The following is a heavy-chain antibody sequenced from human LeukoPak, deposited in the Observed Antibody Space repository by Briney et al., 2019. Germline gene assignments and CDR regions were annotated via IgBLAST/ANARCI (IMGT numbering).Heavy chain of an antibody. V-gene: IGHV4-39*01. Sequence: PSETLSLTCTVSGGSISSSSYYWGWLRQPPGKGLEWIGSIYYSGSTYYNPSLKSRVTISVDTSKNQFSLKLSSVTAADTAVYYCARRPEYYDSSGYHFDYWGQGTLVTVSS. CDR2: IYYSGST. D-gene: IGHD3-22*01. CDR1: GGSISSSSYY. J-gene: IGHJ4*02. CDR3: ARRPEYYDSSGYHFDY.